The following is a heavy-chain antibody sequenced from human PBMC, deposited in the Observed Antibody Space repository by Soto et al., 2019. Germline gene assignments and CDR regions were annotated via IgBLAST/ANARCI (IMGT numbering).Heavy chain of an antibody. J-gene: IGHJ6*02. D-gene: IGHD2-2*01. CDR2: IYYSGST. V-gene: IGHV4-59*01. CDR3: ARSGYCSSTSCYEYYYYGMDV. CDR1: GGSISSYY. Sequence: PSETLSLTCTVSGGSISSYYWSWIRQPPGKGLEWIGYIYYSGSTNYNPSLKSRVTISVDTSKNQFSLKLSSVTAADTAMYYCARSGYCSSTSCYEYYYYGMDVWGQGTTVTVSS.